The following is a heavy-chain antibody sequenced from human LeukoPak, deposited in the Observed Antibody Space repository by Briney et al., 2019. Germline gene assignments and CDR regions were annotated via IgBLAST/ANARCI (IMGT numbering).Heavy chain of an antibody. D-gene: IGHD2-2*01. CDR1: GFTVSSNY. Sequence: PGGSLRLSCAASGFTVSSNYMSWVRQAPGKGLEGVSIIYSGGTTYYADSVKGRFTISRDNSKNTLYLQMNSLRAEDTAVYYCARCTSPYYYGMDVWGQGTTVTVSS. CDR3: ARCTSPYYYGMDV. J-gene: IGHJ6*02. V-gene: IGHV3-66*01. CDR2: IYSGGTT.